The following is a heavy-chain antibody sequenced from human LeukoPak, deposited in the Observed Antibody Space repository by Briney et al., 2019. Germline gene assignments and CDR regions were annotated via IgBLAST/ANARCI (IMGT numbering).Heavy chain of an antibody. V-gene: IGHV6-1*01. Sequence: SQTLSLTCAISGDSVSSNSAAWNWIRLSPSRGLEWLGRTYQRSKWYNDYATSVKSRIIINADTSKNQFSLHLNSVTPEDTAVYYCARGRSGNYYGQFDPWGQGTLVTVSS. D-gene: IGHD1-26*01. CDR2: TYQRSKWYN. J-gene: IGHJ5*02. CDR3: ARGRSGNYYGQFDP. CDR1: GDSVSSNSAA.